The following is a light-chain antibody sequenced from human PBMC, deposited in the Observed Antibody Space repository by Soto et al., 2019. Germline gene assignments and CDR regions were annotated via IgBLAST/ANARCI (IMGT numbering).Light chain of an antibody. Sequence: QSALTQPRSVSGSPGQSVTISCTGTSSDVGGYNYVSWYQDHPGKAPKVMIYDVSTRPSGVPDRFSGSKSGNTASLTISGLQAEDEADYYCCSYAGSYTYVFGTGTKLTVL. CDR3: CSYAGSYTYV. CDR1: SSDVGGYNY. J-gene: IGLJ1*01. CDR2: DVS. V-gene: IGLV2-11*01.